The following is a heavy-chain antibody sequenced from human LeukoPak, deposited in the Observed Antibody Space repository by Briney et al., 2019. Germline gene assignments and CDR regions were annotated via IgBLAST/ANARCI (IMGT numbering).Heavy chain of an antibody. CDR3: AGGDTTLPTGSYLDY. J-gene: IGHJ4*02. Sequence: SETLSLTCIVSGGSISRYYWSWIRQPPGKGLEWIGHIYYTGIIDYNSSLKSRVTISVDTSRNQFSLRLSSVTASYTAVYYCAGGDTTLPTGSYLDYWGQGTLVTVSS. CDR1: GGSISRYY. D-gene: IGHD1-1*01. CDR2: IYYTGII. V-gene: IGHV4-59*01.